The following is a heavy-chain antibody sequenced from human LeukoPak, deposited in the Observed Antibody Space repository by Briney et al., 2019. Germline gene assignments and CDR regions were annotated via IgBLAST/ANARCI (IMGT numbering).Heavy chain of an antibody. Sequence: GGSLRLSCAASGFTFSSYAMSWVRQAPGKGLEWVSAISGSGGSTYYADSVKGRFTISRDNSKNTLYLQMNSLRAEDTAVYYCAKGHEIGFGELRASFDYWGQEPLATVSS. J-gene: IGHJ4*02. CDR1: GFTFSSYA. D-gene: IGHD3-10*01. CDR3: AKGHEIGFGELRASFDY. V-gene: IGHV3-23*01. CDR2: ISGSGGST.